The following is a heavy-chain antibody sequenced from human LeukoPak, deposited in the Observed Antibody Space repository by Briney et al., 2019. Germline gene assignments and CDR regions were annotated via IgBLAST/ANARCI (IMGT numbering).Heavy chain of an antibody. CDR2: LRSKTYGGAA. J-gene: IGHJ6*03. D-gene: IGHD4-17*01. CDR3: ARDQLGGDPNNYYYYYMDV. CDR1: GFTFSSYW. V-gene: IGHV3-49*04. Sequence: GSLILSCAASGFTFSSYWMSWVRQAPGKGLEWVSFLRSKTYGGAAEYAASVKGRFTISRDDSKSVAYLQMNSLKIEDTAVYYCARDQLGGDPNNYYYYYMDVWGKGTTVTVSS.